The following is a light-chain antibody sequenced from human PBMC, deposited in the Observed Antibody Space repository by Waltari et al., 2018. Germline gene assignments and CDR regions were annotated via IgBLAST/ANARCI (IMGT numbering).Light chain of an antibody. V-gene: IGKV3-11*01. CDR2: DAS. J-gene: IGKJ2*01. CDR1: QNIGSY. Sequence: EIVLTQSPATLSLSPGERATLSCRASQNIGSYLSWYQQQPGQPPRVLIYDASTRSTGIPTSFSGSGAGADFALTIRSLEPDDFAVYDCQKRSNWPRNFGQGTKLEI. CDR3: QKRSNWPRN.